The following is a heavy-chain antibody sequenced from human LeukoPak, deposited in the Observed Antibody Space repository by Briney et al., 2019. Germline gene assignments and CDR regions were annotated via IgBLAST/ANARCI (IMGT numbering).Heavy chain of an antibody. CDR3: AREAVTTLYYYYYMDV. Sequence: SETLSLTCAVYGGSFSGYYWSWIRQPAGKGLEWIGRIYTSGSTNYNPSLKSRVTMSVDTSKNQFSLKLSSVTAADTAVYYCAREAVTTLYYYYYMDVWGKGTTVTISS. J-gene: IGHJ6*03. CDR1: GGSFSGYY. CDR2: IYTSGST. D-gene: IGHD4-17*01. V-gene: IGHV4-4*07.